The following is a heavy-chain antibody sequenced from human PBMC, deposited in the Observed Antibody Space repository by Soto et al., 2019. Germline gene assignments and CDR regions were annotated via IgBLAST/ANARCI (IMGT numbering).Heavy chain of an antibody. V-gene: IGHV3-33*01. CDR1: GFTFSSYG. Sequence: QVQLVESGGGVVQPGRSLRLSCAASGFTFSSYGMHWVRQAPGKGREWVAVIWYDGSNKYYADSVKGRVTISRHNSKNTLYLQRNCLSAEDTAVYYWARARLEGGMDVWGQGTTVTVSS. CDR2: IWYDGSNK. CDR3: ARARLEGGMDV. D-gene: IGHD3-3*01. J-gene: IGHJ6*02.